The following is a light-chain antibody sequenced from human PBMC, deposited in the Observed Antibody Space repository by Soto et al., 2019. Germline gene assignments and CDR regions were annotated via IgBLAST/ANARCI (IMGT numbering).Light chain of an antibody. CDR1: QSVLYSSNNKNY. Sequence: DIVMTQSPDSLAVSLGERATINCKSSQSVLYSSNNKNYLAWYQQKPGQPPKLLIYWASTRESGVPDRFXXXGSGTXXXXXXXXLQAEDVAVYYCQQYYSTPPTFGGGTKVEIK. CDR2: WAS. J-gene: IGKJ4*01. CDR3: QQYYSTPPT. V-gene: IGKV4-1*01.